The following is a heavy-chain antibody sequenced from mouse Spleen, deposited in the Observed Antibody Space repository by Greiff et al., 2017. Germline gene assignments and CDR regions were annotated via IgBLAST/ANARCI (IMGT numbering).Heavy chain of an antibody. V-gene: IGHV5-9-1*01. J-gene: IGHJ2*01. D-gene: IGHD1-1*01. CDR3: ARRPLTGEYYFDY. CDR1: GFTFSSYA. CDR2: ISSGGSYT. Sequence: DVMLVESGGGLVKPGGSLKLSCAASGFTFSSYAMSWVRQTPEKRLEWVATISSGGSYTYYPDSVKGRFTISRDNAKNTLYLQMSSLRSEDTAMYYCARRPLTGEYYFDYWGQGTTLTVSS.